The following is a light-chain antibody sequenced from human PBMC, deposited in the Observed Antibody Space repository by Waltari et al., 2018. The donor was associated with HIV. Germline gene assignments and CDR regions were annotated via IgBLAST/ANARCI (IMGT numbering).Light chain of an antibody. CDR3: QQYYSAPLT. J-gene: IGKJ4*01. V-gene: IGKV4-1*01. Sequence: DIVMTQSPDSLAVSLGERATINCKSSQSVLYSSDKQNYLAWYQQTPGQPPKLLIYWASTRRAGVPDRFSGSGCGTDITLTISSLQAEDVAVYYCQQYYSAPLTFGGGTKVEIK. CDR2: WAS. CDR1: QSVLYSSDKQNY.